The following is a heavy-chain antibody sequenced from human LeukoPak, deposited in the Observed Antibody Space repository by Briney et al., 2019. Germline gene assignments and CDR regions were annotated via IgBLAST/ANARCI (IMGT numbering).Heavy chain of an antibody. D-gene: IGHD1-26*01. CDR2: TYLRSKWFN. V-gene: IGHV6-1*01. CDR3: ARGTGSLDY. CDR1: GDSVSSKSAS. Sequence: SQTLSLTCAISGDSVSSKSASWNWIRQSPSRGLEWLGRTYLRSKWFNDYAVSVKSRITVNPDASKNQFSLHLTSVTPDDTAVYYCARGTGSLDYWGQGTLATVSS. J-gene: IGHJ4*02.